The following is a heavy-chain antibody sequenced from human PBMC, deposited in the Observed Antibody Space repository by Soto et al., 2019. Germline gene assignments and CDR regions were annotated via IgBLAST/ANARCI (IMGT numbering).Heavy chain of an antibody. CDR2: IVPNVGTV. V-gene: IGHV1-69*06. CDR3: ARRDTSGFLRYFDN. J-gene: IGHJ4*02. Sequence: PWASVKVSCKASGGTLSSFINYPINWVRQAPGQGLEWMGGIVPNVGTVNYAQKFQGRVTITADKSTGTAYMEVSSLRSEDTALYYCARRDTSGFLRYFDNWGQGTLVTVSS. CDR1: GGTLSSFINYP. D-gene: IGHD3-3*01.